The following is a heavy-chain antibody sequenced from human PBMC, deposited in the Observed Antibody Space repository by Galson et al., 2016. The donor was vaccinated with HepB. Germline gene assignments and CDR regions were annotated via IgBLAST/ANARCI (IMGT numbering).Heavy chain of an antibody. J-gene: IGHJ2*01. CDR1: GGTFSSYA. Sequence: SVKVSCKASGGTFSSYAMNWARQAPGQGLEWMGGIIPLYGTTNYAQKFQGRVTITADESTSTAYMELSSLRSEDTAVYYCAREGGGTDYGTNFWYFDVWGRGTLVTVSS. CDR3: AREGGGTDYGTNFWYFDV. D-gene: IGHD4-17*01. V-gene: IGHV1-69*13. CDR2: IIPLYGTT.